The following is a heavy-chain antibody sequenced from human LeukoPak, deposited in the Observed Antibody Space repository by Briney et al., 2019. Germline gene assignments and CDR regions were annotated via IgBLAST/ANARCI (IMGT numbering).Heavy chain of an antibody. CDR3: ARVRMVYAPNFDY. J-gene: IGHJ4*02. CDR1: GGSFSGYY. CDR2: INHSGST. Sequence: SETLSLTCAVYGGSFSGYYWSWIRQPPGKGLEWIGEINHSGSTNYNPSLKSRVTISVDTSKNQFSLELSSVTAADTAVYYCARVRMVYAPNFDYWGQGTLVTVSS. D-gene: IGHD2-8*01. V-gene: IGHV4-34*01.